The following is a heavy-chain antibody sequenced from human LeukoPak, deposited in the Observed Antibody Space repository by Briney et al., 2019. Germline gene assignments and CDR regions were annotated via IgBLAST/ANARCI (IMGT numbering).Heavy chain of an antibody. J-gene: IGHJ4*02. CDR1: GYTFTGYY. CDR3: ARVECSSTSCYLDY. CDR2: INPNSGGT. D-gene: IGHD2-2*01. Sequence: ASVKVSCKASGYTFTGYYMHWVRQAPGQGLEWMGWINPNSGGTNYAQKFQGRVTMTRDTSISTAYMELSRLRSDDTAVYYCARVECSSTSCYLDYWGQGTLVTVSS. V-gene: IGHV1-2*02.